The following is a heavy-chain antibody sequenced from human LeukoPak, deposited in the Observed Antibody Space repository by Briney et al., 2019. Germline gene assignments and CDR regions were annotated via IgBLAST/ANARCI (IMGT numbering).Heavy chain of an antibody. D-gene: IGHD1-1*01. V-gene: IGHV3-30*04. CDR3: ARDQLGFDI. Sequence: GGSLRLSCAASGFTFSSCAMHWVRQAPGKGLEWVAVISYDGSNKYYADSVKGRFTISRDNSKNTLYLQMNSLRAEDTAVYYCARDQLGFDIWGQGTMVTVSS. J-gene: IGHJ3*02. CDR2: ISYDGSNK. CDR1: GFTFSSCA.